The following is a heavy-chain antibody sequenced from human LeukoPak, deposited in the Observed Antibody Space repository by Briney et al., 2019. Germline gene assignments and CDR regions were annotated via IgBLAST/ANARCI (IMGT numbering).Heavy chain of an antibody. J-gene: IGHJ5*02. Sequence: PSETLSLTCTVSGGSISSSSYYWGWIRQPPGKGLEWIGSIYYSGSTYYNPSLKSRVTISVDTSKNQFSLKLSSVTAADTAVYYCARAWGLTVTMVRGVRNNWFDPWGQGTLVTVSS. CDR1: GGSISSSSYY. CDR3: ARAWGLTVTMVRGVRNNWFDP. CDR2: IYYSGST. D-gene: IGHD3-10*01. V-gene: IGHV4-39*01.